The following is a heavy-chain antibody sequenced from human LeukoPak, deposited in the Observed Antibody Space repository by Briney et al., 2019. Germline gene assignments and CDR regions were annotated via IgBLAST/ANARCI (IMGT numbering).Heavy chain of an antibody. J-gene: IGHJ6*02. CDR3: ARVGTVNYYYGMDV. V-gene: IGHV4-38-2*02. Sequence: SETVSLTCTVSGYSITSGCFWGWIRQPPGKGLEWIGRIYHSGSTNYNSSLKSRVTISVDTSKNQISLKLNSVTAADTAVYYCARVGTVNYYYGMDVWGQGTTVAVSS. CDR1: GYSITSGCF. CDR2: IYHSGST. D-gene: IGHD4-17*01.